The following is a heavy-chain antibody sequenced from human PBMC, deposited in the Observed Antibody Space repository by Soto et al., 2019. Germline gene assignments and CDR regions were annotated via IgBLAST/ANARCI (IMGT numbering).Heavy chain of an antibody. CDR1: GYSFTSYG. J-gene: IGHJ3*01. D-gene: IGHD2-15*01. CDR3: ARDLLGSFDV. Sequence: QVQLVQSGAVVKKPGASVKVSCKASGYSFTSYGIGWVRQAPGRGLEWMGWINTNNGNTNSAQRLQGRVTMTADTSTRTADMELRSLRFDDPAVYYCARDLLGSFDVWGQGTMVTISS. CDR2: INTNNGNT. V-gene: IGHV1-18*01.